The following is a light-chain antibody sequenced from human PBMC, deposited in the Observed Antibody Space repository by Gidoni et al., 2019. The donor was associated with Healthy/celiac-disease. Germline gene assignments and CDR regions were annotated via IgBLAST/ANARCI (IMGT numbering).Light chain of an antibody. CDR2: DVS. J-gene: IGLJ3*02. CDR1: SSDVGGYNY. V-gene: IGLV2-11*01. CDR3: CSYAGSSWV. Sequence: QSALTQPRSVSGSPGQSATISCTGTSSDVGGYNYVSWYQQHPGKAPKRMIYDVSKRPSGVPDRFSGSKSGNTASLTISGLQAEDEADYYCCSYAGSSWVFGGGTKLTVL.